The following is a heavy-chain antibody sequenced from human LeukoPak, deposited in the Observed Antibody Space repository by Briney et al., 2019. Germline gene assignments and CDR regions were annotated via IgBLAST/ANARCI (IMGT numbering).Heavy chain of an antibody. CDR2: IYYSGST. CDR3: AREKIMVVDY. V-gene: IGHV4-39*07. D-gene: IGHD2-15*01. CDR1: GGSISRSSYY. Sequence: SETLSLTCNVSGGSISRSSYYWGWIRQAPGKGLEWIGSIYYSGSTYYNPSLKSRVTISVDTSKNQFSLKLSSVTAADTAVYYCAREKIMVVDYWGQGTLVTVSS. J-gene: IGHJ4*02.